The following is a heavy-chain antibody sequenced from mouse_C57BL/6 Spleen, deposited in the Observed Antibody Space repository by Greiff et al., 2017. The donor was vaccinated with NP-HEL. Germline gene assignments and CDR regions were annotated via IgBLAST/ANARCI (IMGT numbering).Heavy chain of an antibody. V-gene: IGHV1-55*01. CDR2: IYPGSGST. J-gene: IGHJ4*01. Sequence: QVQLQQPGAELVKPGASVKMSCKASGYTFTSYWITWVKQRPGQGLEWIGDIYPGSGSTNYNEKFKSKATLTVDTSSSTAYMQLSSRTSEDSAVYYCARKGNSSTGAMDYWGQGTSVTVSS. CDR3: ARKGNSSTGAMDY. CDR1: GYTFTSYW. D-gene: IGHD1-1*01.